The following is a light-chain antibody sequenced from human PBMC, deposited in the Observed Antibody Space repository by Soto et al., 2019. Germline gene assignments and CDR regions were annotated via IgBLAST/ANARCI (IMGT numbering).Light chain of an antibody. CDR2: AAS. J-gene: IGKJ2*01. CDR1: QSISSY. Sequence: DIQMTQSPASLSSSVGDRVTITCRASQSISSYLNWYQQKPGKAPKLLIYAASSLQSGVPSRFSGSGSGTDFIPTISSMQPEDFATDYFQQSYSTPPYTFGQGTKLEIK. CDR3: QQSYSTPPYT. V-gene: IGKV1-39*01.